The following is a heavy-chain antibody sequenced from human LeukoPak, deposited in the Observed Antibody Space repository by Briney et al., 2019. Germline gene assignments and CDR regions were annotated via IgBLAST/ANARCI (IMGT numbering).Heavy chain of an antibody. Sequence: GGSLRLSCAASGFTFNSYAVSWVRQAPGKGLEWVANIKQDGSEKYYVDSVKGRFTISRDNAKNSLYLQMNSLRAEDTAVYYCAREVRGTIFGVVIIGYYYYGMDVWGQGTTVTVSS. CDR1: GFTFNSYA. J-gene: IGHJ6*02. CDR3: AREVRGTIFGVVIIGYYYYGMDV. V-gene: IGHV3-7*03. D-gene: IGHD3-3*01. CDR2: IKQDGSEK.